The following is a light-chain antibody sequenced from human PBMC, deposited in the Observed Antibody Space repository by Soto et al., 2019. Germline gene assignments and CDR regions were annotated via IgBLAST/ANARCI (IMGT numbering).Light chain of an antibody. CDR2: SNN. CDR3: AAWDDSLNGYV. Sequence: QSALNQPPSASGTPGQRVTISCSGSSSNIGSNAVNWYQQLPGTAPKLLIYSNNQRPSGVPDRFSGSKSGTSASLAISGLQSEDQADYYCAAWDDSLNGYVFGTGTKVTVL. J-gene: IGLJ1*01. V-gene: IGLV1-44*01. CDR1: SSNIGSNA.